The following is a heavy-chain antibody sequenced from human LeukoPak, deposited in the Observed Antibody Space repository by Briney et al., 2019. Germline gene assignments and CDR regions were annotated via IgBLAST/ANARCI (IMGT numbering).Heavy chain of an antibody. Sequence: GGSLRLSCAASGFPFSSYAMNWVRQAPGKGLEWVSALSGSGSNTFYADSAKGRFTISRDNSKNTLYLQMNSLRAEDTAVYYCAKGDTYYYDSSGLYWGQGKLVTVSS. CDR1: GFPFSSYA. J-gene: IGHJ4*02. CDR2: LSGSGSNT. CDR3: AKGDTYYYDSSGLY. D-gene: IGHD3-22*01. V-gene: IGHV3-23*01.